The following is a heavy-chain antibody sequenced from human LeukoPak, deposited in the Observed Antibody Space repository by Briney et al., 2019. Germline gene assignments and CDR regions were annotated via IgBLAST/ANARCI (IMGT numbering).Heavy chain of an antibody. J-gene: IGHJ6*03. CDR3: ARDSSSSGYYYYYMDV. CDR2: IYTSGST. D-gene: IGHD6-6*01. CDR1: GGSISSGSYY. V-gene: IGHV4-61*02. Sequence: SETLSLTCTVSGGSISSGSYYWSWIRQPAGKGLEWIGRIYTSGSTNYNPSLKSRVTISVDTSKNQFSLKLSSVTAADTAVYYCARDSSSSGYYYYYMDVWGKGTTVTVSS.